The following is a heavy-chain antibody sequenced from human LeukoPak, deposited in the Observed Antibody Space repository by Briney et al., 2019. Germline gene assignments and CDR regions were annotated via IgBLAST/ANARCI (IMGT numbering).Heavy chain of an antibody. D-gene: IGHD1-1*01. V-gene: IGHV3-74*01. CDR3: ARDNLETFDY. CDR2: INTDGSTT. CDR1: GFTFSIYW. Sequence: GGSLRLSCAASGFTFSIYWMHWVRQAPGKGLVWVSRINTDGSTTNYADSVKGRFTISRDNAKNTLYLQMNSLRPEDTAVYYCARDNLETFDYWGQGTLVTVSS. J-gene: IGHJ4*02.